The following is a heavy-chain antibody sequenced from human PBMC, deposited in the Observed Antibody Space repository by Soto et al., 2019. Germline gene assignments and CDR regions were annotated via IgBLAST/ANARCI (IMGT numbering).Heavy chain of an antibody. V-gene: IGHV3-23*01. D-gene: IGHD2-2*01. Sequence: GGSLRLSCAASGFTFSSYAMSWVRQAPGKGLEWVSAISGSGGSTYYADSVKGRFTISRDNSKNTLYLQMNSLRAEDTAVYYCAKGALVVPAAMRFGHGGPPVTTSRHHYYYYMDVWGKGTTVTVSS. J-gene: IGHJ6*03. CDR3: AKGALVVPAAMRFGHGGPPVTTSRHHYYYYMDV. CDR1: GFTFSSYA. CDR2: ISGSGGST.